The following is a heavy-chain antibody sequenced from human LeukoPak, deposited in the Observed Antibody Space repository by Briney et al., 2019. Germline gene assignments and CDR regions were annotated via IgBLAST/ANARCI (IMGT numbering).Heavy chain of an antibody. CDR1: VDSFSNSHFY. D-gene: IGHD6-13*01. Sequence: SETLSLTCSVSVDSFSNSHFYWAWIRQPPGKGLEWIGSVYYIETTYYNSSLKSRVTISVDASKNQFSLSLTSVTAAETAVYYCARLRGQQLAIGYWGQGTLVTVSS. CDR3: ARLRGQQLAIGY. J-gene: IGHJ4*02. V-gene: IGHV4-39*01. CDR2: VYYIETT.